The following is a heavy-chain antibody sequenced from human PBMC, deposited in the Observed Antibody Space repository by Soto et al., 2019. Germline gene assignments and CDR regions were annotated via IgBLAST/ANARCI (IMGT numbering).Heavy chain of an antibody. V-gene: IGHV3-33*01. CDR3: ARDGDTAMVFFDY. Sequence: VGSLRLSCAASGFTFSSYGMHWVRQAPGKGLEWVAVIWYDGSNKYYADSVKGRFTISRDNSKNTLYLQMNSLRAEDTAVYYCARDGDTAMVFFDYWGQGTLVTVSS. CDR1: GFTFSSYG. J-gene: IGHJ4*02. CDR2: IWYDGSNK. D-gene: IGHD5-18*01.